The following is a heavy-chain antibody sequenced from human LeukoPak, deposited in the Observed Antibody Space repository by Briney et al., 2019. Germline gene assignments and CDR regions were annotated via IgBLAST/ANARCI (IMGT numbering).Heavy chain of an antibody. CDR3: ARKVVVVPAALWKKDYYYYGMDV. CDR2: INPNSGGT. CDR1: GYTFTGYY. Sequence: ASVKVSCKASGYTFTGYYMHWVRQAPGQGLEWMGWINPNSGGTNYAQKFQGRVTMTRNTSISTAYMELSSLRSEDTAVYYCARKVVVVPAALWKKDYYYYGMDVWGQGTTVTVSS. J-gene: IGHJ6*02. V-gene: IGHV1-2*02. D-gene: IGHD2-2*01.